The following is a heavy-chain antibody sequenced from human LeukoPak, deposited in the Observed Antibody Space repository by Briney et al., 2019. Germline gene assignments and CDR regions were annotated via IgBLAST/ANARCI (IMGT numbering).Heavy chain of an antibody. D-gene: IGHD2-2*01. CDR1: GFTVSTYY. CDR2: IYSGGST. J-gene: IGHJ4*02. CDR3: ARGLGYCTSTTCLLPFDY. Sequence: GGSLRPSCAASGFTVSTYYMTWVRQAPGKGLECVSVIYSGGSTYYADSVKGRFTVSRDNSKNTLYLQMNSLRAEDTAMYYCARGLGYCTSTTCLLPFDYWGQGTLVTVSS. V-gene: IGHV3-53*01.